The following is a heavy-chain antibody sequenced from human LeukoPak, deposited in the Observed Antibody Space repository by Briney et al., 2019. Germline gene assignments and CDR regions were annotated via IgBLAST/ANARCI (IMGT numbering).Heavy chain of an antibody. J-gene: IGHJ4*02. CDR1: GFTFSSYS. V-gene: IGHV3-21*01. CDR3: ARSHDCGDYAVDY. CDR2: ISSSSSYI. Sequence: GGSLRLSCAASGFTFSSYSMNWVRQAPGKGLEWVSSISSSSSYIYYADSVKGRFTISRDNAKNSLYLQMNSLRAEDTAVYYCARSHDCGDYAVDYWGQGTLVTVSS. D-gene: IGHD4-17*01.